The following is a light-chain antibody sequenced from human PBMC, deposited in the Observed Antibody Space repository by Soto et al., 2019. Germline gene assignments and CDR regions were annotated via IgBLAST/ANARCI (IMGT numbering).Light chain of an antibody. V-gene: IGKV1-5*03. CDR2: KAS. CDR1: QTISSW. J-gene: IGKJ1*01. Sequence: DIQMTQSPSTLSASVRDRVTITCRASQTISSWLAWFQQRPGRAPKFLIYKASNLEDGVPTRFSGSGSGTEFTLTISSLQPDDFATYYCQQYDSYSWTFGQGTKVDIK. CDR3: QQYDSYSWT.